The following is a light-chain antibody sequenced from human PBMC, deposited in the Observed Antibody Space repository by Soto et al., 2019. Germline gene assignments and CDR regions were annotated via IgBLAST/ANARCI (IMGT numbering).Light chain of an antibody. Sequence: DIVMTQSPLSLPVTPGEPASISCRSSQSLLHSNGYNCLDWYLQKPGQSPQLLIYLGSTRASGVPDRWSGSGSGTDFTLKISRVEAEDVGVYYCMQALQTPLTFGGGTKVEIK. V-gene: IGKV2-28*01. CDR3: MQALQTPLT. CDR1: QSLLHSNGYNC. CDR2: LGS. J-gene: IGKJ4*01.